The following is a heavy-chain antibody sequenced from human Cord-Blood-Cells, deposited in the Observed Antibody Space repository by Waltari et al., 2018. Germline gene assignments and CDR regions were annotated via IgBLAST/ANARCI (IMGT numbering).Heavy chain of an antibody. J-gene: IGHJ4*02. CDR2: SNHSGST. CDR1: GGSFSGYY. CDR3: ARDIGAGNGLGY. Sequence: QVQLQQWGAGLLKPSETLSLTCAVYGGSFSGYYWSWIRQPPGKGLEWVGESNHSGSTNDDPSLTSRVTISVDTSKNQFSLKLSSVTAADTAVYYCARDIGAGNGLGYWGQGTLVTVSS. D-gene: IGHD5-12*01. V-gene: IGHV4-34*01.